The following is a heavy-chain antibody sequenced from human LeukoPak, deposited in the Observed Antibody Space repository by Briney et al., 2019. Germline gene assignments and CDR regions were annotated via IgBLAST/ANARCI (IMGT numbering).Heavy chain of an antibody. Sequence: GASVKVSCKASGYTFTSYDINWVRQATGQGLEWMGWMNPNSGNTGYAQKFQGRVTMTRNTSISTAYMELSSLRSEDTAVYYCASRYSSGWYLPDAFDIWGQGTTVTVSS. V-gene: IGHV1-8*01. CDR1: GYTFTSYD. CDR3: ASRYSSGWYLPDAFDI. D-gene: IGHD6-19*01. J-gene: IGHJ3*02. CDR2: MNPNSGNT.